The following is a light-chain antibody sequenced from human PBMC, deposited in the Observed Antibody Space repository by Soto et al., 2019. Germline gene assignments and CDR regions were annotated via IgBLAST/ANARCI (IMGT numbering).Light chain of an antibody. CDR3: QQYNNWPIT. J-gene: IGKJ5*01. CDR2: GAS. V-gene: IGKV3-15*01. CDR1: QSVSSN. Sequence: EIVMTQSPATLSVSPGERATLSCRASQSVSSNLAWYQQKPGQAPRLLIYGASTRATGIPARFSGSGSGTEFTRTISGLQSEDFAVYYCQQYNNWPITFGQGTRPEIK.